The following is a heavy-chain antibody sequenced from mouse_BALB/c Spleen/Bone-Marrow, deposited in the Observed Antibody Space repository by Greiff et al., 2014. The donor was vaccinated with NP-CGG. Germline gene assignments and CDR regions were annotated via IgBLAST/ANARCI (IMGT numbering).Heavy chain of an antibody. CDR1: GFSFPNYG. CDR2: IWSGGST. Sequence: VKLMESGPGLVQPSQSLSITCTVSGFSFPNYGVHWVRQSPGKGLEWLGGIWSGGSTDYNAAFISRLSISKDNSKSQVFFKMNSLQVNDTAIYYCARNPVGRNYFDYWGQGTTLTVSS. CDR3: ARNPVGRNYFDY. D-gene: IGHD4-1*01. J-gene: IGHJ2*01. V-gene: IGHV2-2*02.